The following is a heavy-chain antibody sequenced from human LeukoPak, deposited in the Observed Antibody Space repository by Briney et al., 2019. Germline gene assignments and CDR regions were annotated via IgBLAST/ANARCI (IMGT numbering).Heavy chain of an antibody. J-gene: IGHJ4*02. CDR3: ARDKNWKPDY. CDR2: ISAYNGNT. D-gene: IGHD1-1*01. V-gene: IGHV1-18*01. Sequence: GASVTVSCTASGGTFSSYAISWVRQAPGQGLEWMGWISAYNGNTNYAQSLQGRVTMTTDTSTSTAYMELRSLGSDDTAVYYCARDKNWKPDYWGQGTLVTVSS. CDR1: GGTFSSYA.